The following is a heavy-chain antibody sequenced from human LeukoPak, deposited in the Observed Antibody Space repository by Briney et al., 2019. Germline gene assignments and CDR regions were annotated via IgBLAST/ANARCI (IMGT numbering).Heavy chain of an antibody. D-gene: IGHD3-3*01. CDR2: IYYSGST. V-gene: IGHV4-59*01. Sequence: SETLSLTCTVSGGSISSYYWSWIRQPPGKGLEWIGYIYYSGSTNYNPSLKSRVTISVDTSKNQFSLKLSSVTAADTAVYYCAREQAYYDFWSGHAAHDAFDIWGQGTMVTVSS. J-gene: IGHJ3*02. CDR1: GGSISSYY. CDR3: AREQAYYDFWSGHAAHDAFDI.